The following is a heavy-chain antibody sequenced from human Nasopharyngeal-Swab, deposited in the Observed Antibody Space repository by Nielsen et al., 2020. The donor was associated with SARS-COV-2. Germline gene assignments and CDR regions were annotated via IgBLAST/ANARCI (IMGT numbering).Heavy chain of an antibody. V-gene: IGHV1-46*01. Sequence: ASVQVSFKASGYILSKHYMHWVRQAPGQGLEWMGMINPSGGTKYTQKFQDRITMTRDTSTSTLYMEVARLRSDDTAVYYCARDNVVVAAANYYGVDVWGQGTTVTVSS. CDR3: ARDNVVVAAANYYGVDV. CDR2: INPSGGT. D-gene: IGHD2-15*01. CDR1: GYILSKHY. J-gene: IGHJ6*01.